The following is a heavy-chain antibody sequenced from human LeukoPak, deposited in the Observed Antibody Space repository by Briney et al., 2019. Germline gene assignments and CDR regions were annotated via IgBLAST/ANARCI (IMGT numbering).Heavy chain of an antibody. V-gene: IGHV3-30*02. Sequence: PGGSLRLSCAASGFNFRGYGMHWVRQAPGKGLEWVTFIHYDGRNQYYADSVKGRFTISRDNAKNSLYLQMNSLRAEDTAVYYCASLDSSGYYGSDFDYWGQGTLVTVSS. D-gene: IGHD3-22*01. CDR3: ASLDSSGYYGSDFDY. J-gene: IGHJ4*02. CDR2: IHYDGRNQ. CDR1: GFNFRGYG.